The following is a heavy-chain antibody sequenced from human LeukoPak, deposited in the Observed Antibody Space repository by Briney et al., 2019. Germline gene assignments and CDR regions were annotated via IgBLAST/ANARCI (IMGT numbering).Heavy chain of an antibody. D-gene: IGHD2-21*01. V-gene: IGHV3-30*04. CDR3: ARDLGILWKLAYS. J-gene: IGHJ5*02. CDR2: ISYDGLNK. CDR1: GFTFNDHP. Sequence: GGSLRLSCAASGFTFNDHPMHWIRLAPHKGLEWVAVISYDGLNKYYSHSVKDRFTVSRDNVNNILYLQMNRLRTEDTAAYYCARDLGILWKLAYSWGQGTLVTVSS.